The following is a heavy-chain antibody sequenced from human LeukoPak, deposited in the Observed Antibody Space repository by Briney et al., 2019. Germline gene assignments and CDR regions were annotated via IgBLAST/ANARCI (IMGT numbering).Heavy chain of an antibody. CDR3: ARATIVYQTVGYFDY. V-gene: IGHV1-69*05. CDR1: GGTFSSYA. D-gene: IGHD3-9*01. J-gene: IGHJ4*02. Sequence: SVKVSCKASGGTFSSYAISWVRQAPGQGPEWMGGIIPIFGTANYAQKFQGRVTITTDESTSTAYMELSSLRSEDTAVYYCARATIVYQTVGYFDYWGQGTLVTVSS. CDR2: IIPIFGTA.